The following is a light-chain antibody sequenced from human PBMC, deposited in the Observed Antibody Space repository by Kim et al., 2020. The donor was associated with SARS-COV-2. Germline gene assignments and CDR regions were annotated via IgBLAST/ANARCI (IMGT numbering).Light chain of an antibody. CDR1: QGISNY. V-gene: IGKV1-27*01. J-gene: IGKJ3*01. Sequence: DIQMTQSPSSLSASVGDRVTITCRASQGISNYLAWYQQKPGRVPKLLIYIASTLQSGVPSRFSGSGSGTDFTLTISSLQPEDVATYYCQEYKSAAFTFGPGTKVDIK. CDR3: QEYKSAAFT. CDR2: IAS.